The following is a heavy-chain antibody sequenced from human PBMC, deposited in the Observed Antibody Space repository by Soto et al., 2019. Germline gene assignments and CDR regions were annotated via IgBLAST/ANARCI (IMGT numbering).Heavy chain of an antibody. V-gene: IGHV1-69*06. CDR1: GGTFSSYA. D-gene: IGHD3-22*01. J-gene: IGHJ4*02. Sequence: ASVKVSCKASGGTFSSYAISWVRQAPGQGLEWMGGIIPIFGTANYAQKFQGRVTMTEDTSTDTAYMELSSLRSEDTAVYYCATLTSGYYYFDYWGQGTLVTVSS. CDR2: IIPIFGTA. CDR3: ATLTSGYYYFDY.